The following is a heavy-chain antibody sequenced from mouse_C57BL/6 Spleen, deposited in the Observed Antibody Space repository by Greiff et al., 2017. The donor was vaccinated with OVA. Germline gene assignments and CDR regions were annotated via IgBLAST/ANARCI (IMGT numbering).Heavy chain of an antibody. Sequence: QVQLKQSGPGLVQPSQSLSITCTVSGFSLTSYGVHWVRQSPGKGLEWLGVIWSGGSTDYNAAFISRLSISKDNSKSQVFFKMNSLQADDTAIYYCARNFITTVVGDWYFDVWGTGTTVTVSS. V-gene: IGHV2-2*01. CDR3: ARNFITTVVGDWYFDV. CDR2: IWSGGST. D-gene: IGHD1-1*01. CDR1: GFSLTSYG. J-gene: IGHJ1*03.